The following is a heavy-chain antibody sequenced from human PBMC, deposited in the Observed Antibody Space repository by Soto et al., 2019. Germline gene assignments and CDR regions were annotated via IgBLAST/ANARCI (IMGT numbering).Heavy chain of an antibody. D-gene: IGHD6-13*01. CDR3: ARGWVEAAAGAYFDY. Sequence: QVQLQQWGAGLLKPSETLSLTCAVYGGSFSGYYWSWIRQPPGKGLEWIGEINHSGSTNYNPSLKSRVTISVDTSKNQCSLKLSSVTAADTAVYYCARGWVEAAAGAYFDYWGQGTLVTVSS. CDR2: INHSGST. V-gene: IGHV4-34*01. CDR1: GGSFSGYY. J-gene: IGHJ4*02.